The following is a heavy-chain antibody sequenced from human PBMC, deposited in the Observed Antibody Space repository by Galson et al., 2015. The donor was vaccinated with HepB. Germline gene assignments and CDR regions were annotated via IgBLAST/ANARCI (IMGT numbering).Heavy chain of an antibody. D-gene: IGHD4-17*01. V-gene: IGHV3-48*02. CDR1: GFTFSTYS. Sequence: LRLSCAASGFTFSTYSMNWVRQAPGKGLEWVSYISSTSSTIYYADSVKGRFTISRDSAKNSLYLQMNSLRDEDTAVYYCARGLYGDYVAFDFWGQGALVTVSS. CDR2: ISSTSSTI. J-gene: IGHJ4*02. CDR3: ARGLYGDYVAFDF.